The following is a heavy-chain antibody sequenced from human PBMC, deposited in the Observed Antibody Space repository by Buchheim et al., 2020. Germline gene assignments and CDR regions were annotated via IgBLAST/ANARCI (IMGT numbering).Heavy chain of an antibody. Sequence: QVQLVESGGGVVQPGRSLRLSCAASGFTFSSYAMHWVCQAPGKGLEWVAVISYDGSNKYYADSVKGRFTISRDNSKNTLYLQMNSLRAEDTAVYYCARGEHGRVAAFDYWGQGTL. CDR3: ARGEHGRVAAFDY. CDR1: GFTFSSYA. V-gene: IGHV3-30*04. D-gene: IGHD1/OR15-1a*01. CDR2: ISYDGSNK. J-gene: IGHJ4*02.